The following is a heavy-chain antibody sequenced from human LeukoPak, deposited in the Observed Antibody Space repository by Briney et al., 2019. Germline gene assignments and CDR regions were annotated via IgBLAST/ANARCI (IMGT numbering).Heavy chain of an antibody. CDR2: IKSKTDGGTT. J-gene: IGHJ1*01. Sequence: GGSLRLSCVASGFTFSNVWMTCVREAPGKGLEWVGRIKSKTDGGTTDYAAPVKGRLTISRDDSKNMLYLQMNSLKTEDTAVYYCSTGFYCSGDSCCYGFFQHWGQGTLVTVSS. CDR1: GFTFSNVW. D-gene: IGHD2-15*01. CDR3: STGFYCSGDSCCYGFFQH. V-gene: IGHV3-15*01.